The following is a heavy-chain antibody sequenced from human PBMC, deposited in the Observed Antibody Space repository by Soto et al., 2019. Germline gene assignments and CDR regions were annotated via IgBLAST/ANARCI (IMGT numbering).Heavy chain of an antibody. CDR3: ARSSVVVHGYFYY. CDR1: GGTFSSYT. V-gene: IGHV1-69*02. CDR2: IIPILGIA. D-gene: IGHD2-15*01. Sequence: QVQLVQSGAEVKKPGSSVKVSCKASGGTFSSYTIIWVRQAPGQGLEWMGRIIPILGIANYAQKFQGRVTITADKSTSTAYMELSSLRSEDTAVYYWARSSVVVHGYFYYWGQGTLVTVSS. J-gene: IGHJ4*02.